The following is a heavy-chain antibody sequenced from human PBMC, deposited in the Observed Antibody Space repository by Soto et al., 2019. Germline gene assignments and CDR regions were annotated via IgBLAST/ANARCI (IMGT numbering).Heavy chain of an antibody. CDR1: GFSFSKYA. V-gene: IGHV3-23*01. CDR2: ITGSGGTI. CDR3: AKDAVSGDGLWLVAE. J-gene: IGHJ4*02. Sequence: DVQLLESGGGLVQPGGSLRLSCAASGFSFSKYAMVWVRQAPGKGQEWVSGITGSGGTIEYAASVKGRFTISRDNSKNTVYLQMNSLRAEDTAMYYCAKDAVSGDGLWLVAEWGQGTLVTVS. D-gene: IGHD2-21*02.